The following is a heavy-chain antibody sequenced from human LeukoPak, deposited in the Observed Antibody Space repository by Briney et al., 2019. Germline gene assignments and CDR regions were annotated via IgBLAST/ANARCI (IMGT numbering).Heavy chain of an antibody. Sequence: GGSLRLSCAASGFTFSSYGMSWVRQAPGKGLEWVSAISGSGGSTYYAASVKGRSTISRGNSNNTLYLQMNGLRAEDTAVYYCANVLLWFGELSGRIDYWGQGTLVTVSS. CDR2: ISGSGGST. J-gene: IGHJ4*02. V-gene: IGHV3-23*01. CDR1: GFTFSSYG. CDR3: ANVLLWFGELSGRIDY. D-gene: IGHD3-10*01.